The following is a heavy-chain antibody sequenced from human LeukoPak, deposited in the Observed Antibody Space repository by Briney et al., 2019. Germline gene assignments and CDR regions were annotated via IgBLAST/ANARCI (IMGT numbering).Heavy chain of an antibody. CDR1: GDSISKDYYC. CDR3: ARDHIDGFNPNNWFDP. Sequence: SETLSLTCTVSGDSISKDYYCWAWIRQLPGKGLEWIGTIYNNENAYYNPPLESRVTMSVDTAKNQISLTLTSATAADTAVYYCARDHIDGFNPNNWFDPWGQGTLVTVSS. D-gene: IGHD5-24*01. J-gene: IGHJ5*02. CDR2: IYNNENA. V-gene: IGHV4-39*07.